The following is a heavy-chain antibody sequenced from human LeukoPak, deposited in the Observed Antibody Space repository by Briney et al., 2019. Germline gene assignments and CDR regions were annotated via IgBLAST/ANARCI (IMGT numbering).Heavy chain of an antibody. CDR3: ARTTMVRGVIKELGY. V-gene: IGHV5-51*01. J-gene: IGHJ4*02. CDR2: IYPGDSDT. D-gene: IGHD3-10*01. Sequence: GESLKTSCKGSGYSFTSYWIGWVRQMPGKGLEWMGIIYPGDSDTRYSPSFQGQVTISADKSISTAYLQWSSLRASDTAMYYCARTTMVRGVIKELGYWGQGTLVTVSS. CDR1: GYSFTSYW.